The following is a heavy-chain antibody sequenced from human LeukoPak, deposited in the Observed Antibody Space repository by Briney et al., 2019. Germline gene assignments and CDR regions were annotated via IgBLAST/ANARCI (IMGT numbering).Heavy chain of an antibody. V-gene: IGHV3-23*01. Sequence: GGSLRLSCAASGFTFSSYAMSWVRQAPGKGLEWVSAISGSGGSTYYADSVKGRFTISRDNSKNTLYLQMNSLRAEDTAVYYCAKDPMGSGYMYCFDYWGQGTLVTVSS. CDR3: AKDPMGSGYMYCFDY. J-gene: IGHJ4*02. CDR1: GFTFSSYA. D-gene: IGHD3-22*01. CDR2: ISGSGGST.